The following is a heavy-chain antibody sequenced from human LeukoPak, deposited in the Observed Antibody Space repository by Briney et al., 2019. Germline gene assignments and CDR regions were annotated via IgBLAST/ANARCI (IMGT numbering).Heavy chain of an antibody. D-gene: IGHD3-10*01. CDR2: IYTSGST. Sequence: SETLSLTCTVSGGSSSSYYWSWMRQPAGKGQEWIGRIYTSGSTNYNPSLKSRVTMSVDTSKNQFSLKLSSVTAADTAVYYCARVPHYYGSGSYSYQDAFDIWGQGTMVTVSS. CDR3: ARVPHYYGSGSYSYQDAFDI. J-gene: IGHJ3*02. V-gene: IGHV4-4*07. CDR1: GGSSSSYY.